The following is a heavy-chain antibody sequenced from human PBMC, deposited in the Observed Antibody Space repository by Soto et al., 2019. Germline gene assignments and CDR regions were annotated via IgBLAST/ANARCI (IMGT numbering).Heavy chain of an antibody. J-gene: IGHJ5*02. CDR1: GFTFGTTD. Sequence: GGSLRLSCAASGFTFGTTDMSWVRQAPGEGLEWVSTIDGSGGITHYADSVKGRFTISRDNSRNTVYLQMNSLRGDDTALYYCVKNSGWFNTWGQGALVTVSS. V-gene: IGHV3-23*01. CDR3: VKNSGWFNT. D-gene: IGHD3-10*01. CDR2: IDGSGGIT.